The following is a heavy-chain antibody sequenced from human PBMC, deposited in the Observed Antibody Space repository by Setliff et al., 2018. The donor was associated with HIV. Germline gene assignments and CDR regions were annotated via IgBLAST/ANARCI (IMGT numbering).Heavy chain of an antibody. Sequence: SETLSLTCTVYGGPLSGHYWSWIRQPPGQGLEWIGVTSHSGKTNYNPSLKSRVTISVDTSKNQFSLKLTSVTAADTAHYFCVVYFGGNGGRGLWGQGTLVTVSS. D-gene: IGHD2-15*01. V-gene: IGHV4-34*01. J-gene: IGHJ4*02. CDR3: VVYFGGNGGRGL. CDR2: TSHSGKT. CDR1: GGPLSGHY.